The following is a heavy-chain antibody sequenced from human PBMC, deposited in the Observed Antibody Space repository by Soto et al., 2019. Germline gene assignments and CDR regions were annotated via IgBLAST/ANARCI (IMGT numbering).Heavy chain of an antibody. J-gene: IGHJ5*02. CDR2: ISGSGGST. V-gene: IGHV3-23*01. Sequence: VGSLRLSCAASGFTFSTYAISWVRQAPGKGLEWVSAISGSGGSTYYADSVKGRFTISRDNSKNTLYLQMNSLRAEDTAVYYCAKEACSSTSCSWLDPWGQGTLVTVSS. CDR3: AKEACSSTSCSWLDP. D-gene: IGHD2-2*01. CDR1: GFTFSTYA.